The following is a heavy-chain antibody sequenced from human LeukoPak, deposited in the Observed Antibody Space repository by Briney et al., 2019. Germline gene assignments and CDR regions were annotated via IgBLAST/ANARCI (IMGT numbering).Heavy chain of an antibody. CDR2: IYYSGST. Sequence: SETLSLTCTVSGGSISNSSYYWGWIRQPPGKGLEWIGSIYYSGSTHYNPSLKSRVTISVHTSKNQFSLKLSSVTAADTAVYYCASISDSGYMYYYYYYGMDVWGQGTTVTVSS. J-gene: IGHJ6*02. D-gene: IGHD5-12*01. CDR1: GGSISNSSYY. CDR3: ASISDSGYMYYYYYYGMDV. V-gene: IGHV4-39*01.